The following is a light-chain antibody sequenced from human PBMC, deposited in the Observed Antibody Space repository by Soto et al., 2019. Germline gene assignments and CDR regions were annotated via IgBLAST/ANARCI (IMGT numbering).Light chain of an antibody. CDR3: MEALQTPLT. CDR1: QSLLHSNGYNY. Sequence: DIVMTQSPLSLPVTPGEPASISCRSSQSLLHSNGYNYLDWYLQKPGQSPQLLIYLGSNRASGVPDRFSGSGTGTDFTPKISRVEAEDVGVYYCMEALQTPLTFGGGIKVEIK. J-gene: IGKJ4*01. CDR2: LGS. V-gene: IGKV2-28*01.